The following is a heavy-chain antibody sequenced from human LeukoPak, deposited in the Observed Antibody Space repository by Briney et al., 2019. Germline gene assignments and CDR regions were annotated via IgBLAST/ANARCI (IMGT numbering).Heavy chain of an antibody. J-gene: IGHJ4*02. CDR2: ISSSSSTI. CDR3: ARDLFFIYGSGSYYNG. CDR1: GFTFSSYS. D-gene: IGHD3-10*01. Sequence: TGGSLRLSCAASGFTFSSYSMNWVRQAPGQGLEWVSYISSSSSTIYYADSVKGRFTISRDNAKNSLYLQMNSLRAEDTAVYYCARDLFFIYGSGSYYNGWGQGTLVTVSS. V-gene: IGHV3-48*01.